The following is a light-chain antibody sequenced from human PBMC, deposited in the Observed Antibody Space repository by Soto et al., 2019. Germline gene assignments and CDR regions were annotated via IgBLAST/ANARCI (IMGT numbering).Light chain of an antibody. V-gene: IGKV3-11*01. CDR2: DAS. CDR1: QSVSSY. J-gene: IGKJ4*01. Sequence: EIVLTQSPATLSLSPGERATLSCRASQSVSSYLAWYRQKPGQAPRLLIYDASNRATGISARFSGSGSGTDFTLTISSLQPEDFATYYCQQTESYPSTFGGGTKVDIK. CDR3: QQTESYPST.